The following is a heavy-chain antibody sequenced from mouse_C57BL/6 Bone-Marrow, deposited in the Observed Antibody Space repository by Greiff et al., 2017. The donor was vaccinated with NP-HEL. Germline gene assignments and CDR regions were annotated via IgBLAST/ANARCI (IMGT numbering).Heavy chain of an antibody. Sequence: DVQLVESGGGLVKPGGSLKLSCAASGFTFSDYGMHWVRQAPEKGLEWVAYISSGSSTIYYADTVKGRFTISRDNAKNTLFLQMTSLRSEDTAMYYCARSLPWYFDVWGTGTTVTVSS. V-gene: IGHV5-17*01. CDR3: ARSLPWYFDV. D-gene: IGHD5-5*01. J-gene: IGHJ1*03. CDR1: GFTFSDYG. CDR2: ISSGSSTI.